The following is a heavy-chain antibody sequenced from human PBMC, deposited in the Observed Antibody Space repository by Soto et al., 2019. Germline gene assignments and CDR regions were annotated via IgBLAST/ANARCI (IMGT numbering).Heavy chain of an antibody. V-gene: IGHV4-31*03. CDR2: IYYSGST. Sequence: SETLSLTCTVSGGSISSGGYYWSWIRQHPGKGLEWIGYIYYSGSTYYNPSLKSRVTISVDTSKNQLSLKLSSVTAADTAVYYCARDSDITMVRGLKSSLVWGKGTTVTVSS. CDR1: GGSISSGGYY. D-gene: IGHD3-10*01. CDR3: ARDSDITMVRGLKSSLV. J-gene: IGHJ6*04.